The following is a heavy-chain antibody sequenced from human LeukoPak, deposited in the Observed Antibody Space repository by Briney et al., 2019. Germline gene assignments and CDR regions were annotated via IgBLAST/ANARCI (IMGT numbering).Heavy chain of an antibody. Sequence: SETLSLTCTVSGGSISSTIYYWDWIRQPPGKGLEWIGNIYYSGSTYHNPSLKSRVTISIDTSKNQFSLKLSSVTAADTAVYYCAATSSSQYNWFDPWGQGTLVTVSS. CDR1: GGSISSTIYY. J-gene: IGHJ5*02. CDR2: IYYSGST. V-gene: IGHV4-39*01. CDR3: AATSSSQYNWFDP. D-gene: IGHD6-13*01.